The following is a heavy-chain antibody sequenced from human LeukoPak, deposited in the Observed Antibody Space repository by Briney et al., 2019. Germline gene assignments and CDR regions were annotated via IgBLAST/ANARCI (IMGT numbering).Heavy chain of an antibody. Sequence: SVKVSCKASGGTFSSYAISWVRQAPGQGLGWMGRIIPILGIANYAQKFQGRVTITADKSTSTAYMELSSLRSEDTAVYYCAKSAKYQPYYYYGMDVWGQGTTVTVSS. CDR2: IIPILGIA. J-gene: IGHJ6*02. V-gene: IGHV1-69*04. CDR1: GGTFSSYA. CDR3: AKSAKYQPYYYYGMDV. D-gene: IGHD2-2*01.